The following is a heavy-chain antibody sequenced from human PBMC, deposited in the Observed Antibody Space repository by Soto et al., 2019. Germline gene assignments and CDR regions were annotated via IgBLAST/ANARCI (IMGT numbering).Heavy chain of an antibody. CDR3: ARGSSIAGLYYGMDV. V-gene: IGHV4-31*03. CDR2: NYYSGIT. J-gene: IGHJ6*04. D-gene: IGHD6-6*01. CDR1: GGSISSGGYY. Sequence: PSETLSLTCTVSGGSISSGGYYWTWIRQHPGKGLEWIGYNYYSGITYYNPSLKSRVTISLDTSKNHFSLKLISVTAADTAVYYCARGSSIAGLYYGMDVWGKGTTVTVPQ.